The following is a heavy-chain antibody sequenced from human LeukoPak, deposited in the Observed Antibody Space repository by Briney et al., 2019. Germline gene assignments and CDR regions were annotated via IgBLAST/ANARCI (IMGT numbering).Heavy chain of an antibody. D-gene: IGHD5-12*01. V-gene: IGHV7-4-1*02. J-gene: IGHJ4*02. CDR3: ATTGVSGYYDGLDY. Sequence: GASVKVSCKASGYTFTSYAMNWVRQAPGQGLEWMGWINTNTGNPTFAQGFTGRFVFSLDTSVSTAYLQISSLKAEDTAVYSCATTGVSGYYDGLDYWGQGTLVTVSS. CDR1: GYTFTSYA. CDR2: INTNTGNP.